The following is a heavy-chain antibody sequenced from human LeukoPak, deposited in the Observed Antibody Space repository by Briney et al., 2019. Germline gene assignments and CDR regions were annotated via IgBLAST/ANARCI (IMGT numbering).Heavy chain of an antibody. CDR2: ISYDGSNE. J-gene: IGHJ4*02. CDR1: GFTFSDYA. Sequence: GGPLRLSCAASGFTFSDYAMHWVRQAPGKGLEWVALISYDGSNEYYADSVKGRFTISRDNSKNTLYLQMNSLRAEDTAFYYCAKVRVVFNWNYAYYFDYWGQGTLVTVSS. CDR3: AKVRVVFNWNYAYYFDY. D-gene: IGHD1-7*01. V-gene: IGHV3-30*18.